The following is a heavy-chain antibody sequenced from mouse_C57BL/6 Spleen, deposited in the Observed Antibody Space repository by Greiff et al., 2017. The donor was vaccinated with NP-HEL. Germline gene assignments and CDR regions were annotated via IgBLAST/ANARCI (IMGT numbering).Heavy chain of an antibody. CDR3: ARGLGRTLFAY. J-gene: IGHJ3*01. CDR2: ISYSGST. CDR1: GYSITSGYD. V-gene: IGHV3-1*01. Sequence: EVQGVESGPGMVKPSQSLSLTCTVTGYSITSGYDWHWIRHFPGNKLEWMGYISYSGSTNYNPSLKSRISITHDTSKNHFFLKLNSVTTEDTATYYCARGLGRTLFAYWGQGTLVTVSA. D-gene: IGHD4-1*01.